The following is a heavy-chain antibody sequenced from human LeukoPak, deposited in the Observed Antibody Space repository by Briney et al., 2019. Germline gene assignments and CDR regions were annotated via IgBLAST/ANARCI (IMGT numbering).Heavy chain of an antibody. D-gene: IGHD5-18*01. CDR2: ISGSSSYI. CDR1: GFTFSSYS. CDR3: ANDLGWIQLNLG. Sequence: GGSLRLSCAASGFTFSSYSMNWVRQAPGKGLEWVSSISGSSSYIYYADSVTGRFTISRDNSKNTLSLQMNSLRAEDTAVYYCANDLGWIQLNLGRGQGTLVTVSS. V-gene: IGHV3-21*04. J-gene: IGHJ4*02.